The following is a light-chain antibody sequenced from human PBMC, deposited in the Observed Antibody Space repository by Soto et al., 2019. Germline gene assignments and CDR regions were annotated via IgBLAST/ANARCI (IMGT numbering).Light chain of an antibody. CDR1: SSDVGSYHR. CDR3: SSYTSSSLYV. V-gene: IGLV2-18*02. J-gene: IGLJ1*01. Sequence: QSVLTQPPSVSGAPGQSVTISCTGTSSDVGSYHRVSWYQQPPGAAPKLMIYEVSNRPSGVPDRFSGSKSGNTASLTISGLQAEDEADYYCSSYTSSSLYVFGTGTKVTVL. CDR2: EVS.